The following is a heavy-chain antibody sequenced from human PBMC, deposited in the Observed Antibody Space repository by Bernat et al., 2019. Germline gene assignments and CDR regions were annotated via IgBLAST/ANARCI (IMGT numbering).Heavy chain of an antibody. D-gene: IGHD3-3*02. CDR2: IWYDASKK. Sequence: QVQLVESGGGVVQPGRSLRLSCAASGFTFRNYGMHWVRQVPGKGLEWVAVIWYDASKKYYVDSVKGRFTISRDNSKNTLYLQLDSLRVEDTAVYYCARDIRSSRYDYWGQGTVVTVSS. CDR3: ARDIRSSRYDY. V-gene: IGHV3-33*01. J-gene: IGHJ4*02. CDR1: GFTFRNYG.